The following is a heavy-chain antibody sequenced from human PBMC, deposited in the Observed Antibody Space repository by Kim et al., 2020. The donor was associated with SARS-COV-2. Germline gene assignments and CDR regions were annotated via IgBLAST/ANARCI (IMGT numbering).Heavy chain of an antibody. Sequence: SVKVSCKASGGTFSSYAISWVRQAPGQGLEWMGGIIPIFGTANYAQKFQGRVTITADESTSTAYMGLSSLRSEDTAVYYCARGGRAAAWGWFDPWGQGTLVTVSS. J-gene: IGHJ5*02. CDR2: IIPIFGTA. V-gene: IGHV1-69*13. CDR3: ARGGRAAAWGWFDP. D-gene: IGHD6-13*01. CDR1: GGTFSSYA.